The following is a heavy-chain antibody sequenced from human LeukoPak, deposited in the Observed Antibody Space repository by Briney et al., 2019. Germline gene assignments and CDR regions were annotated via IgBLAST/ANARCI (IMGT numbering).Heavy chain of an antibody. V-gene: IGHV3-74*01. CDR2: ISPDGTNI. Sequence: PGGSLRLSCAASGFTLSDYWMNWVRQVPGKGPVWVSHISPDGTNIAYADSVKGRFTISRDSAKNTLYLQMNSLRVGDTAVYYCVRDGWGRTPYDSWGQEPWSPSLQ. CDR1: GFTLSDYW. D-gene: IGHD4-23*01. CDR3: VRDGWGRTPYDS. J-gene: IGHJ5*01.